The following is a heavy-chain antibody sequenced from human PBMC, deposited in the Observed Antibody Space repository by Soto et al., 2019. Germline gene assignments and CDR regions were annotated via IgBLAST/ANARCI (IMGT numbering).Heavy chain of an antibody. J-gene: IGHJ6*02. CDR1: GCSLTSYW. Sequence: GESLQISCKGSGCSLTSYWIGWVRQMTGKGLEWMGIIYPGDSDTRYSPSFQGQVTISADKSISTAYLQWSSLKASDTAMYYCARTYGTRMDVWGQGTTVTVSS. D-gene: IGHD4-17*01. CDR3: ARTYGTRMDV. V-gene: IGHV5-51*01. CDR2: IYPGDSDT.